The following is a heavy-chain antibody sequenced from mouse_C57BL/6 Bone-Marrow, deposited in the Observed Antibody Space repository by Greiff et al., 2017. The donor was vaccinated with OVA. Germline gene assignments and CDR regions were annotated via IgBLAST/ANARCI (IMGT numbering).Heavy chain of an antibody. Sequence: EVMLVESGAELVRPGASVKLSCTASGFNIKDDYMHWVKQRPEQGLEWIGWIDPETGDTDYASKFKGKATITADTSSNTAYRQLSSLTSEDTAIYYCTSYGNCDYWGQGATLTVSS. CDR3: TSYGNCDY. CDR1: GFNIKDDY. V-gene: IGHV14-4*01. CDR2: IDPETGDT. J-gene: IGHJ2*01. D-gene: IGHD2-1*01.